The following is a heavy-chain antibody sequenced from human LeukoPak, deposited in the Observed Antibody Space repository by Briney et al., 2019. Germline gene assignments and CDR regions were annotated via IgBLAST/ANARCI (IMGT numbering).Heavy chain of an antibody. CDR1: GYTFTGYY. Sequence: ASVKVSCKAFGYTFTGYYMHWVRQAPGQGLEWMGWINPNSGGTNYAQKFQGRVTMTRDTSISTAYMELSRLRSDDTAVYYCASYYDSSGYYYERGFDYWGQGTLVTVSS. J-gene: IGHJ4*02. CDR3: ASYYDSSGYYYERGFDY. D-gene: IGHD3-22*01. CDR2: INPNSGGT. V-gene: IGHV1-2*02.